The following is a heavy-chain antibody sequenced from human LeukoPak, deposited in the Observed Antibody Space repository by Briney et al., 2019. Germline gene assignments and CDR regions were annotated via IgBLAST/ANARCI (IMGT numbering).Heavy chain of an antibody. Sequence: GGSLRLSCAASGFTFSSYAMSWVRQAPGKGLEWVSAISGSGGSTYYADSVKGRFTISRDNSKNTLFLQMNSLRAEDTAVYYCAKSGETSTSANHQYWGQGTLVTVSS. J-gene: IGHJ4*02. V-gene: IGHV3-23*01. D-gene: IGHD2-2*01. CDR3: AKSGETSTSANHQY. CDR2: ISGSGGST. CDR1: GFTFSSYA.